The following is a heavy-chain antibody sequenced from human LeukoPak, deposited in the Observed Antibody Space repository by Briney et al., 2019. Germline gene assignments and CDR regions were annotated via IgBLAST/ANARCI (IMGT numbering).Heavy chain of an antibody. Sequence: SVKVSCKASGGTFSSYAISWVRQAPGQGLEWMGRIIPILGIANYAQKFQGRVTITADKSTSTAYMELSSLRSEDTAVYYCARASGSKDIVVVPAAITDYWGQGTLVTVSS. CDR3: ARASGSKDIVVVPAAITDY. CDR2: IIPILGIA. J-gene: IGHJ4*02. V-gene: IGHV1-69*04. CDR1: GGTFSSYA. D-gene: IGHD2-2*01.